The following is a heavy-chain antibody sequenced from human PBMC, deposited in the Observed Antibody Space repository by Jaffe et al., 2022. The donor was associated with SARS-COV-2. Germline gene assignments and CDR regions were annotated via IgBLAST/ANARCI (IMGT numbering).Heavy chain of an antibody. J-gene: IGHJ6*02. CDR1: GGTFSSYT. CDR3: ASRYFDWSYYYYYGMDV. CDR2: IIPILGIA. D-gene: IGHD3-9*01. V-gene: IGHV1-69*02. Sequence: QVQLVQSGAEVKKPGSSVKVSCKASGGTFSSYTISWVRQAPGQGLEWMGRIIPILGIANYAQKFQGRVTITADKSTSTAYMELSSLRSEDTAVYYCASRYFDWSYYYYYGMDVWGQGTTVTVSS.